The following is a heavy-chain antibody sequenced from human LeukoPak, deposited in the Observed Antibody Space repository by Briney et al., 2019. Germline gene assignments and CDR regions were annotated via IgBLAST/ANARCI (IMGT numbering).Heavy chain of an antibody. D-gene: IGHD5-18*01. CDR3: ARGYSFIDF. CDR1: GFSLGSYS. Sequence: GGSLRLSCAASGFSLGSYSMNWVRQAPGKGLEWISYISSSSGAVYYADSVKGRFTISRDNAKNSLFLQLNTLRVDDTAVYYCARGYSFIDFWGQGTLLTVSS. V-gene: IGHV3-48*01. J-gene: IGHJ4*02. CDR2: ISSSSGAV.